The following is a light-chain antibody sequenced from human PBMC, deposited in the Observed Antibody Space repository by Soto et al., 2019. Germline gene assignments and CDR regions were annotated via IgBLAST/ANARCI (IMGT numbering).Light chain of an antibody. V-gene: IGKV3-11*01. CDR3: QQRSNWLFT. J-gene: IGKJ3*01. Sequence: EIVLTQSPATLSLSPGERATLSCRASQSVNNYLAWFQQIPGQAPRLLIYDASTRATGIPARFSGSGSGTDFTLTISSLEPEDFAVYYCQQRSNWLFTFGPGTKVDIK. CDR1: QSVNNY. CDR2: DAS.